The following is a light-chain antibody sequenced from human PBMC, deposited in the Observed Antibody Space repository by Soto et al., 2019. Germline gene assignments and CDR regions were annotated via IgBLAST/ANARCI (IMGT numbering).Light chain of an antibody. CDR3: QQRSNWPIT. Sequence: EIVMTQSPGTLSLSPWERATLSCRASQNVSSKYLVWYQQKAGQAPSLLIYGASSRATGIPDRFSGSGSGTDFTLTISSLEPEDFAVYYCQQRSNWPITFGQGTRLEIK. V-gene: IGKV3D-20*02. CDR1: QNVSSKY. J-gene: IGKJ5*01. CDR2: GAS.